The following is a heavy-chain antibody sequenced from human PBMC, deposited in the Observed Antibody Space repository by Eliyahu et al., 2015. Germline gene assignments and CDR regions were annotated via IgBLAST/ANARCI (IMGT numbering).Heavy chain of an antibody. J-gene: IGHJ4*02. V-gene: IGHV3-30-3*01. CDR3: ARDRGVTTPGGFDY. CDR1: GFXFSSYA. Sequence: QVQLVESGGGVVQPGRXLXLSXAAXGFXFSSYAMHWVRQAPGKGLEWVAVISYDGSNKYYADSVKGRFTISRDNSKNTLYLQMNSLRAEDTAVYYCARDRGVTTPGGFDYWGQGTLVTVSS. D-gene: IGHD4-17*01. CDR2: ISYDGSNK.